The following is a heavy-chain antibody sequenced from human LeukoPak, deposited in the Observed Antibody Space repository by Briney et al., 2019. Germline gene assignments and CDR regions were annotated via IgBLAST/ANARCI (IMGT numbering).Heavy chain of an antibody. CDR3: AREPPYYYDSSGSGRAFDI. J-gene: IGHJ3*02. Sequence: KPSETLSLTCTVSGGSISSYYWNWIRQPPGKGLEWIGYIYYSGSTNYNPSLKSRVTISVDTSKNQFSLKLSSVTAADTAVYYCAREPPYYYDSSGSGRAFDIWGQGTMVTVSS. V-gene: IGHV4-59*12. CDR2: IYYSGST. D-gene: IGHD3-22*01. CDR1: GGSISSYY.